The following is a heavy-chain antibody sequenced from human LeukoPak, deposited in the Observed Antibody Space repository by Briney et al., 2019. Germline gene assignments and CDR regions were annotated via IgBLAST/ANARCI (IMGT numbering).Heavy chain of an antibody. D-gene: IGHD3-3*01. CDR3: AKDPPYDFWSGYLGPYYMDV. V-gene: IGHV3-23*01. CDR1: GFPFSNYI. Sequence: GGSLRLSCVVSGFPFSNYIMSWVRQAPGKGLEWVAGISGSGTSPYYADSVKGRFTISRDNSKNTLYLQMNSLRAEDTAVYYCAKDPPYDFWSGYLGPYYMDVWGKGTTVTVSS. CDR2: ISGSGTSP. J-gene: IGHJ6*03.